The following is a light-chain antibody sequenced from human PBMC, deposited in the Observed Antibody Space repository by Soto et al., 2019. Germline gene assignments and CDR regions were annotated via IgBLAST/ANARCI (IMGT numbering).Light chain of an antibody. V-gene: IGLV2-23*01. Sequence: QSALTQPASVSGSPGQSITISCTGTSSDVGSYNLVSWYQQHPGKAPKLMIYEGSKRPSGVSNRFSGSKSVNTASLTISGLQAEDEADYYCFSYAGSLYVFGTGTKLTVL. J-gene: IGLJ1*01. CDR3: FSYAGSLYV. CDR2: EGS. CDR1: SSDVGSYNL.